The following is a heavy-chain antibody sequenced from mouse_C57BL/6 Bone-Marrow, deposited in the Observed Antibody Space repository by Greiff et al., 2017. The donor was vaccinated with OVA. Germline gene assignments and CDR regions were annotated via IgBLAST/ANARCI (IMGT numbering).Heavy chain of an antibody. CDR2: SRNKANDYTT. V-gene: IGHV7-1*01. Sequence: EVKVVESGGGLVQSGRSLRLSCATSGFTFSDFYMEWVRQAPGKGLEWIAASRNKANDYTTEYSASVKGRFIVSRDTSQSILYLQMNALTSEDSAVYYCAGWDYYGSSPQWYFDVWGTGTTVTVSS. D-gene: IGHD1-1*01. CDR3: AGWDYYGSSPQWYFDV. CDR1: GFTFSDFY. J-gene: IGHJ1*03.